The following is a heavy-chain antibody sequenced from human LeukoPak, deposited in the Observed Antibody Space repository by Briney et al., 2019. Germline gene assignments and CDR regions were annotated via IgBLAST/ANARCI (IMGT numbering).Heavy chain of an antibody. Sequence: GGSLRLSCSASGFTFSSNAMSWVRQAPGKGLEWVSAISGSAGSTIYAASVRGRFTISRDNSKKTLYLHLNSLRGEDTAVYHCAKGATVTTWGDWFDPWGQGSLVTVSS. CDR2: ISGSAGST. CDR1: GFTFSSNA. V-gene: IGHV3-23*01. J-gene: IGHJ5*02. CDR3: AKGATVTTWGDWFDP. D-gene: IGHD4-17*01.